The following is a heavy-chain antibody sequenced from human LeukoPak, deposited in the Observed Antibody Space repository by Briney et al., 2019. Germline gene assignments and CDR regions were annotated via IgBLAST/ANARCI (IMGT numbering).Heavy chain of an antibody. CDR3: ARFESSGWSRWFDP. CDR2: IYHSGST. V-gene: IGHV4-4*02. CDR1: GGSISSSNW. Sequence: PSETLSLTCAVSGGSISSSNWWSWVRQPPGKGLEWIGEIYHSGSTNYNPSLKSRVTISVDKSKNQFSLKLTSVTAADTAVYYCARFESSGWSRWFDPWGQGTLVTVSS. D-gene: IGHD6-19*01. J-gene: IGHJ5*02.